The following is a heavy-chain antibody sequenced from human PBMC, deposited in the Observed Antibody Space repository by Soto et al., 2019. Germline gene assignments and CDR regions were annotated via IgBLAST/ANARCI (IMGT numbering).Heavy chain of an antibody. J-gene: IGHJ6*02. CDR1: GGSISSSSYY. CDR3: AGLTYYDFWSGYYYGMDV. V-gene: IGHV4-39*01. D-gene: IGHD3-3*01. Sequence: WETLSVTCTVSGGSISSSSYYWGWIRQPPGKGLEWIGSIYYSGSTYYNPSLKSRVTISVDTSKNQFSLKLSSVTAADTAVYYCAGLTYYDFWSGYYYGMDVWGQGTTVTVSS. CDR2: IYYSGST.